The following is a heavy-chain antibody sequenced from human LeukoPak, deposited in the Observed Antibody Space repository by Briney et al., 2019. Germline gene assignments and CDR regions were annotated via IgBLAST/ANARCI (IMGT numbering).Heavy chain of an antibody. CDR3: ASLYGGTIDY. CDR1: GGSFSGYY. CDR2: INHSGST. Sequence: SETLSLTCAVYGGSFSGYYWSWIRQPPGKGLEWIGEINHSGSTNYNPSLKSRVTISVDTSKNQFSLKLSSVTAADTAVYYCASLYGGTIDYWGQGTLVTVSS. J-gene: IGHJ4*02. D-gene: IGHD2/OR15-2a*01. V-gene: IGHV4-34*01.